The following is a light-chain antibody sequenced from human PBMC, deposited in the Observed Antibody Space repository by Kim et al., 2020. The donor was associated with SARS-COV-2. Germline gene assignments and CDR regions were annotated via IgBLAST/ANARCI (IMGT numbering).Light chain of an antibody. Sequence: SVSRGQTASITCSGDKLGDKYACWYKQKPGESPVLVIYQDSKRPSGIPERFSGSNSGNTATLTISGTQAMDEADYYCQAWDSSHVVFGGGTQLTVL. CDR1: KLGDKY. CDR3: QAWDSSHVV. J-gene: IGLJ2*01. V-gene: IGLV3-1*01. CDR2: QDS.